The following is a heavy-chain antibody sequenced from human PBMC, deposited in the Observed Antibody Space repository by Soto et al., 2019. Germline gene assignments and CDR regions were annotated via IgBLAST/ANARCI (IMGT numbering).Heavy chain of an antibody. D-gene: IGHD6-6*01. CDR3: ARDATSYNWFDP. CDR1: GGSISSYY. V-gene: IGHV4-59*01. J-gene: IGHJ5*02. Sequence: LSLTCTVSGGSISSYYWSWIRQPPGKGLEWIGSIYYSGSTNYNPSLKSRVTISVDTSKNQFSLKLSSVTAADTAVYYCARDATSYNWFDPWGQGTLVTVSS. CDR2: IYYSGST.